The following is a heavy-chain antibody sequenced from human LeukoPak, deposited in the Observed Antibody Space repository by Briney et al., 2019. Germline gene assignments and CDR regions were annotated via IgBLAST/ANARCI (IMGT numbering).Heavy chain of an antibody. D-gene: IGHD2-15*01. J-gene: IGHJ4*02. CDR2: ISYDGSNK. V-gene: IGHV3-30*18. Sequence: GGSLRLSCAASGFTFSTYGMHWVRQTPGKGLEWVAVISYDGSNKYYADSVKGRFTISRDIFKNTLYLQMNSLRAEDTAVYYCAKERCSGGSCYFDYWGQGTLVTVSS. CDR1: GFTFSTYG. CDR3: AKERCSGGSCYFDY.